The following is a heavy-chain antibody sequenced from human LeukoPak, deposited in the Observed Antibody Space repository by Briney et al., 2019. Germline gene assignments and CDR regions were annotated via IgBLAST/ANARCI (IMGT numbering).Heavy chain of an antibody. CDR1: DGSISSGGYY. CDR3: ARRTVRVTTFDY. J-gene: IGHJ4*02. CDR2: IYHSGST. V-gene: IGHV4-30-2*01. D-gene: IGHD4-17*01. Sequence: SETLSLTCTVSDGSISSGGYYWSWIRQPPGKGLEWIGYIYHSGSTYYNPSLKSRVTISVDTSKNQFSLKLGSVTAADTAVYYCARRTVRVTTFDYWGQGTLVTVSS.